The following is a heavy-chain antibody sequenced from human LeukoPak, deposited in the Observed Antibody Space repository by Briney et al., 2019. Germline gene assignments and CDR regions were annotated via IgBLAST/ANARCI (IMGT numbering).Heavy chain of an antibody. V-gene: IGHV3-30*02. CDR1: GFTFSSYG. Sequence: GGSLRLSCAASGFTFSSYGMHWVRQAPGKGLEWVAFIRYDGSNKYYADSVKGRFTISRDNSKNTLYLQMNSLRAEDTAVYYCAKESPHYDILTGSPGMDVWGKGTTVTVSS. J-gene: IGHJ6*04. CDR2: IRYDGSNK. CDR3: AKESPHYDILTGSPGMDV. D-gene: IGHD3-9*01.